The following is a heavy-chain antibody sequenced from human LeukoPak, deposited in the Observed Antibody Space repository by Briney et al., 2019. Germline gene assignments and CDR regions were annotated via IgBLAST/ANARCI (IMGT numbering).Heavy chain of an antibody. Sequence: PGGSLRLSCAAPGFTFSSYGIHWVRQAPGKGLEWASSISSSSSYIYYADSVKGRFTISRDNAKNSLYLQMNSLRAEDTAVYYCARGAIAAAGDFDYWGQGTLVTVSS. CDR3: ARGAIAAAGDFDY. V-gene: IGHV3-21*01. CDR2: ISSSSSYI. D-gene: IGHD6-13*01. J-gene: IGHJ4*02. CDR1: GFTFSSYG.